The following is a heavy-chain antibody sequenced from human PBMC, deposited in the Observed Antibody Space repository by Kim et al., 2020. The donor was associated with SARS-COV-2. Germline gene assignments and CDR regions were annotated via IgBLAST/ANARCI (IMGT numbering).Heavy chain of an antibody. V-gene: IGHV3-11*01. CDR2: ISSSGTIR. CDR3: ARIQLWFYFYGMDV. J-gene: IGHJ6*02. D-gene: IGHD5-18*01. Sequence: GGSLRLSCVASGFTFSDYYMTWIRQVPGKGLEWVSYISSSGTIRHYADSVKGRFTISRDNAKNSLYLQMNSLRAEDTAVYYCARIQLWFYFYGMDVWGQGTTVTVPS. CDR1: GFTFSDYY.